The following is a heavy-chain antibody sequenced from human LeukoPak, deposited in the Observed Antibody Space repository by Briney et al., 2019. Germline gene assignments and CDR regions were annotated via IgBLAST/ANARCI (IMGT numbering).Heavy chain of an antibody. D-gene: IGHD3-9*01. Sequence: SETLSLTCAVSGISMSSNNWWRWVRQPPGKGLEWIGEIHESGSTNYNPSLKSRVTITVDKSQDQFSLKLSSVTAADTAVYYCERHEWFSEKDWGQGTQVTVS. CDR3: ERHEWFSEKD. CDR1: GISMSSNNW. V-gene: IGHV4-4*02. J-gene: IGHJ4*02. CDR2: IHESGST.